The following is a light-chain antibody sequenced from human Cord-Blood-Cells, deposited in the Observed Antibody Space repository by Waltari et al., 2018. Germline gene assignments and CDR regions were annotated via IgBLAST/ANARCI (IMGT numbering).Light chain of an antibody. CDR3: QVWDSSSDHYV. J-gene: IGLJ1*01. V-gene: IGLV3-21*04. Sequence: SYVLTHPPSVSVAPAQPARITCAGNNIGSTSAPCYQQKPGQAPVLVIYYTRARPPGIPERFSGSNVWNTGTLTISRVEAGDEADYYWQVWDSSSDHYVFGTGTKVTVL. CDR1: NIGSTS. CDR2: YTR.